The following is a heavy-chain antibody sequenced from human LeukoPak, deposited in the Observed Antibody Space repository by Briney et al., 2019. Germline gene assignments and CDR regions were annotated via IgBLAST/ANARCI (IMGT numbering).Heavy chain of an antibody. J-gene: IGHJ4*02. Sequence: SVKVSCKASGYTFTSYYMHWVRQAPGQGLEWMGGIIPIFGTANYAQKFQGRVTITADKSTSTAYMELSSLRSEDTAVYYCARDPIDGSDYWGQGTLVTVSS. D-gene: IGHD1-26*01. CDR1: GYTFTSYY. CDR2: IIPIFGTA. CDR3: ARDPIDGSDY. V-gene: IGHV1-69*06.